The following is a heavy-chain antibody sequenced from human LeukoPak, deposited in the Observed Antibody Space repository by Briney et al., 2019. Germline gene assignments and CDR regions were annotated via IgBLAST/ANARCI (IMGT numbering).Heavy chain of an antibody. CDR1: GYTFTSYG. V-gene: IGHV1-18*04. D-gene: IGHD3-9*01. CDR2: ISAYNGNT. J-gene: IGHJ4*02. CDR3: ARARYDILTGYYDY. Sequence: GASVKVSCKASGYTFTSYGISWVRQAPGQGLEWMGWISAYNGNTNYAQKLQGRVTMTTDTSTSTAYMELRSLRFDDTDVYYCARARYDILTGYYDYWGQGTLVTVSS.